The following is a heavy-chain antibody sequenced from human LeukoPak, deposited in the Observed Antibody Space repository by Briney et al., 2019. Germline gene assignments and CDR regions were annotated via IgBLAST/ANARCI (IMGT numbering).Heavy chain of an antibody. J-gene: IGHJ4*02. V-gene: IGHV3-7*01. D-gene: IGHD6-19*01. CDR3: ARGYSSGWTVFDY. CDR1: GFTFSSYW. Sequence: PGGSLRLSCAASGFTFSSYWMSWVRQAPGKGPEWVAHIKQDASQEDHVDSVKGRFTISRDNAKNTLYLQMNSLRAEDTALYYCARGYSSGWTVFDYWGQGTLVTVSS. CDR2: IKQDASQE.